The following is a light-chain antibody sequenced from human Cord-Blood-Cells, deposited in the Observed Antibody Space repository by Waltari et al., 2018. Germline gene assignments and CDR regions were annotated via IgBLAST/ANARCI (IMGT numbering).Light chain of an antibody. V-gene: IGKV1-39*01. Sequence: DIQMTKSPSSLSASVGDRVTITCRASQSISSYLNWYQQKPGKAPKLLIYAASSLQSGVPSMFSGSGSGTDCTLTISSLQPEDFATYYCQQSYSAPWTFGQGTKVEIK. CDR2: AAS. CDR1: QSISSY. J-gene: IGKJ1*01. CDR3: QQSYSAPWT.